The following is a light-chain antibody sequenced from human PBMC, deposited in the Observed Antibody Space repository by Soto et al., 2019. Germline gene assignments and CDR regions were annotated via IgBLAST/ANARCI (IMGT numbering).Light chain of an antibody. V-gene: IGKV4-1*01. CDR2: WAS. Sequence: DIVMTQSPDSLAVSLGERATINCKSSQSVLYSSNNKNYLVWYQQKPGQPPRLLIYWASTRESGVPDRFSGSGSGTDFTLTISSLQAEDVAVYYCQQYYGSPPRTFGQGTKVEIK. CDR3: QQYYGSPPRT. CDR1: QSVLYSSNNKNY. J-gene: IGKJ1*01.